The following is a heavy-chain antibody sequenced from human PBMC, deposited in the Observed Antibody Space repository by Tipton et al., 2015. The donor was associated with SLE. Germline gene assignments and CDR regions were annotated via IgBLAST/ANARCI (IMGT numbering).Heavy chain of an antibody. CDR1: GYTLSSKL. D-gene: IGHD2-21*01. V-gene: IGHV1-46*01. CDR2: INPSAGST. Sequence: QLVQSGAEVKKPGASVKVSCKASGYTLSSKLMHWVRQAPGQGLEWMGIINPSAGSTSYAQNFQGRLNLTRDTSTSTVYMELRSLTSEDTAMYYCARANSRAFDIWGQGTVVAVSS. CDR3: ARANSRAFDI. J-gene: IGHJ3*02.